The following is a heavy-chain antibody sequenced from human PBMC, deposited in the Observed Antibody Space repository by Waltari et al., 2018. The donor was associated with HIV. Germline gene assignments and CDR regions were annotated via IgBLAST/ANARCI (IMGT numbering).Heavy chain of an antibody. Sequence: EVPLVESGGGLIQPGGSLRLSCAASGLPVSSNYMSWVSQAPGKGLGWVSVSYSGGSTYYAASVKGRFTISRDNSKNTLYLQINSLRAEDTAVYYCARAGSGWYMGNFDYWGQGTLVTVSS. CDR3: ARAGSGWYMGNFDY. D-gene: IGHD6-19*01. CDR1: GLPVSSNY. CDR2: SYSGGST. J-gene: IGHJ4*02. V-gene: IGHV3-53*01.